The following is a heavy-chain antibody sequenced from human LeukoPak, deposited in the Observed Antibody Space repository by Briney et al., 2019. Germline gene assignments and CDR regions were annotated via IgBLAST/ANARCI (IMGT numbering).Heavy chain of an antibody. CDR1: GFTFSSYS. CDR3: ARGTAMVRRGFDY. V-gene: IGHV3-48*04. CDR2: ISSSGSTI. Sequence: GGSLRLSCAASGFTFSSYSMNWVRQAPGKGLEWVSYISSSGSTIYYADSVKGRFTISRDNAKNSLYLQMNSLRAEDTAVYYCARGTAMVRRGFDYWGQGTLVTVSS. D-gene: IGHD5-18*01. J-gene: IGHJ4*02.